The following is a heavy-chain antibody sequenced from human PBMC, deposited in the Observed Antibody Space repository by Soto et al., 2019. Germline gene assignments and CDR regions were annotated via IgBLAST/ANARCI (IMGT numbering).Heavy chain of an antibody. J-gene: IGHJ4*02. V-gene: IGHV3-74*01. D-gene: IGHD3-9*01. CDR2: INSDGSST. Sequence: EVQLVESGGGLVQPGGSLRLSCAASGFTFSSYWMHWVRQAPGKGLVRVSRINSDGSSTSYADSVKGRFTISRDNAKNTLYLQMNSLRAEDTAVYYCARDRYFDWFDENDYWGQGTLVTVSS. CDR3: ARDRYFDWFDENDY. CDR1: GFTFSSYW.